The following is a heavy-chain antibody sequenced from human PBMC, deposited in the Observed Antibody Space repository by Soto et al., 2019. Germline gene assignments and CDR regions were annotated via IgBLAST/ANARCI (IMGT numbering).Heavy chain of an antibody. J-gene: IGHJ4*02. CDR3: ARSGGNNSPASRYVEH. D-gene: IGHD2-2*01. CDR1: GFTFSRYA. Sequence: GGSLRLSCAASGFTFSRYAMHWVRQTPGKGLEWVTVIAYDANIKYYADSVKGRFAVSRDSSQNTLYLQMDSLTPEDTALYYCARSGGNNSPASRYVEHWGQGTLVTVSS. CDR2: IAYDANIK. V-gene: IGHV3-30*09.